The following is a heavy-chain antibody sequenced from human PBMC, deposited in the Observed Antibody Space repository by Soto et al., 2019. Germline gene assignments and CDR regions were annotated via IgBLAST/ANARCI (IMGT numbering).Heavy chain of an antibody. Sequence: SETLSLTCAVSCGSISTSSYYWGWIRQPPGKGLEWIGTIYYSGSTYYNPSLKSRITISVDTSKNQFSLRLNSVTATDTAVYYCARVSSPGHYNWFDPWGQGTLVTVSS. CDR3: ARVSSPGHYNWFDP. V-gene: IGHV4-39*01. J-gene: IGHJ5*02. CDR2: IYYSGST. CDR1: CGSISTSSYY. D-gene: IGHD6-13*01.